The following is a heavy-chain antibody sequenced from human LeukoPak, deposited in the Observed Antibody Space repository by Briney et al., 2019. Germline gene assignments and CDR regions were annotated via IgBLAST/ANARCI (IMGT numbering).Heavy chain of an antibody. CDR3: ARALYSSGWYIPS. V-gene: IGHV4-59*01. CDR2: IYYSGST. Sequence: SETLSLTCTVSGGSISSYYWSWIRQPPGKGLEWVGYIYYSGSTNYNPSLKSGVTISVDTSKNQFSLKLSSVTAADTAVYYCARALYSSGWYIPSWGQGTLVTVSS. CDR1: GGSISSYY. J-gene: IGHJ5*02. D-gene: IGHD6-19*01.